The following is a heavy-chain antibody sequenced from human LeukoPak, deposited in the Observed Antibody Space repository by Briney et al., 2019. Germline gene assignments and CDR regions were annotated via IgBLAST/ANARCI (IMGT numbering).Heavy chain of an antibody. Sequence: KASETLSLTCAVSGYSINSGYCWGWIRQPPGQGLEWIGGIDHSGNTNYNPSLKSRVTISVDTSKNQFSLKLSSVTAADTAVYYCASGHYDSSGYVDDYWGQGTLVTVSS. CDR3: ASGHYDSSGYVDDY. CDR2: IDHSGNT. J-gene: IGHJ4*02. CDR1: GYSINSGYC. D-gene: IGHD3-22*01. V-gene: IGHV4-38-2*01.